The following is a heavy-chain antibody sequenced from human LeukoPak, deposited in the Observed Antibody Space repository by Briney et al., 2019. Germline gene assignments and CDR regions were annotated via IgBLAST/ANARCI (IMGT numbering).Heavy chain of an antibody. J-gene: IGHJ4*02. V-gene: IGHV3-48*03. D-gene: IGHD3-22*01. CDR1: GFTFSSYE. Sequence: GSLRLSCAASGFTFSSYEMNWVRQAPGKGLEWASYISSSGSTIYYADSVKGRFTISRDNAKNSLYLQMNSLRAEDTAVYYCAREGDSSGYYDYWGQGTLVTVSS. CDR2: ISSSGSTI. CDR3: AREGDSSGYYDY.